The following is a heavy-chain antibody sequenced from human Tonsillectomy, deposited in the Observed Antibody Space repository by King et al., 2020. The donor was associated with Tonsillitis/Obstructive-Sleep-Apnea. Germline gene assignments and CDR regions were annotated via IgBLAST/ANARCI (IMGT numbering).Heavy chain of an antibody. CDR1: GFTFDDYA. CDR2: ISWNSGSI. J-gene: IGHJ4*02. D-gene: IGHD3-9*01. Sequence: VQLVESGGGLVQPGRSLRLSCAASGFTFDDYAMHWVRQAPGKGLEWVSGISWNSGSIDYADSVKGRFTISRDNAKNSLYLQMNSLRPEDTALYYCAKDGGYFDWLSSYFDSWGQGTLVTVSS. V-gene: IGHV3-9*01. CDR3: AKDGGYFDWLSSYFDS.